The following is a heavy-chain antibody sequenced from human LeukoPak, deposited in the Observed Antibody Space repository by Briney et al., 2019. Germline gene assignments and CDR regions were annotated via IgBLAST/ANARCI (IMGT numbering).Heavy chain of an antibody. Sequence: PGGSLRLSCAASGFTFSSYAVSWVRQAPGVGLEWVSTISGRGGSTFYADSVKGRFTISRDNSKNTLYLQMNSLRAEDTAVYYCARGGYNYGSVFDYWGQGTLVTVSS. CDR1: GFTFSSYA. CDR3: ARGGYNYGSVFDY. D-gene: IGHD5-18*01. V-gene: IGHV3-23*01. CDR2: ISGRGGST. J-gene: IGHJ4*02.